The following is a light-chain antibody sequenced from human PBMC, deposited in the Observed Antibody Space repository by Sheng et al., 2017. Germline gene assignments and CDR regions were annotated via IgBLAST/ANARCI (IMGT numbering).Light chain of an antibody. CDR3: QQANDFPFT. CDR1: EGISRW. Sequence: DIQMTQSPSSVSASVGDTITITCRASEGISRWLAWYQQKPGKAPKLLIYAATTLQPGVPSRFSGSSSRTHFTLTINSLQPDDFATYYCQQANDFPFTFGQGTKVDIK. J-gene: IGKJ2*01. V-gene: IGKV1-12*01. CDR2: AAT.